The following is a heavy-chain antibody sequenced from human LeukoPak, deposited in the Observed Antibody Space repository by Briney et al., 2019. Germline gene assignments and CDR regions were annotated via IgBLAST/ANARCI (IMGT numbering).Heavy chain of an antibody. D-gene: IGHD5-12*01. CDR1: GFTFSSYE. J-gene: IGHJ3*02. CDR3: ARDSGYAPTPIGAFDI. V-gene: IGHV3-48*03. Sequence: SGGSLRLSCAASGFTFSSYEMNWVRQAPGKGLEWVSYISSSSSAVYYADSVKGRFTISRDNAKNSLYLQMNSLRAEDTAVYYCARDSGYAPTPIGAFDIWGQGTMVTVSS. CDR2: ISSSSSAV.